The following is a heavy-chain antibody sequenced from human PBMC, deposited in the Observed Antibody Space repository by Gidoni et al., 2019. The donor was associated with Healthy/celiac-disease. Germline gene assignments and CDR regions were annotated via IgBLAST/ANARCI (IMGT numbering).Heavy chain of an antibody. V-gene: IGHV4-39*01. CDR3: ARLGLGSYLDY. J-gene: IGHJ4*02. Sequence: QLQLQESGPGLVKPSETLSRTCTVSGGSISSSSYYWGWIRQPPGKGLEWIGSIYYSGSTYYNPSLKSRVTISVDTSKNQFSLKLSSVTAADTAVYYCARLGLGSYLDYWGQGTLVTVSS. D-gene: IGHD6-19*01. CDR1: GGSISSSSYY. CDR2: IYYSGST.